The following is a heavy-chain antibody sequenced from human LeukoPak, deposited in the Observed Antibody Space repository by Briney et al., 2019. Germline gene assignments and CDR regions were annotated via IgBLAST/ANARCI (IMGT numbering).Heavy chain of an antibody. CDR1: GFTFSSYS. D-gene: IGHD3-22*01. J-gene: IGHJ4*02. CDR3: AKATMIVVVITYFDY. Sequence: GGSLRLSCAASGFTFSSYSMNWVRQAPGKGLEGVSAISDSGGSTYYADSVKGRFTISRDNSKNTLYLQMNILRAEDTAVYYCAKATMIVVVITYFDYWGQGTLVTVSS. V-gene: IGHV3-23*01. CDR2: ISDSGGST.